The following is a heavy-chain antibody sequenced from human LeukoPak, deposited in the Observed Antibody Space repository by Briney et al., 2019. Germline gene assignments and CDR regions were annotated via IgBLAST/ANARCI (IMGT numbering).Heavy chain of an antibody. J-gene: IGHJ6*03. D-gene: IGHD3-22*01. CDR3: AKDRGDSSGSTNYYYYMDV. CDR1: GFTFSSYG. V-gene: IGHV3-30*02. CDR2: IRYDGSNK. Sequence: PGGSLRLSCAASGFTFSSYGMHWVRQAPGKGLEWVAFIRYDGSNKYYADSVKGRFTISRDNSKNTLYLQMNSLRAEDTAVYYCAKDRGDSSGSTNYYYYMDVWGKGTTVTVSS.